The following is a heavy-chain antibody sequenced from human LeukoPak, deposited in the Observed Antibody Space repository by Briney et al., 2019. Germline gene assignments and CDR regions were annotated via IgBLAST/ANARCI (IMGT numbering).Heavy chain of an antibody. Sequence: ASVKVSCKASGGTSSSYAISWVRQAPGQGLEWMGRIIPIFGIANYAQKFQGRVTITADKSTSTAYMELSSLRSEDTAVYYCARDGRVVPAAPYSGYLDYWGQGTLVTVSS. CDR1: GGTSSSYA. V-gene: IGHV1-69*04. CDR3: ARDGRVVPAAPYSGYLDY. CDR2: IIPIFGIA. J-gene: IGHJ4*02. D-gene: IGHD2-2*01.